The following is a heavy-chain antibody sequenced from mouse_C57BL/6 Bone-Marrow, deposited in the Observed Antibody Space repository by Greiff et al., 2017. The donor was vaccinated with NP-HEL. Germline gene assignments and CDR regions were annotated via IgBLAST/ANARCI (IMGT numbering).Heavy chain of an antibody. D-gene: IGHD1-1*01. CDR3: ARGDYGSSWFAY. CDR2: ISDGGSCT. J-gene: IGHJ3*01. CDR1: GFTFSSYA. Sequence: EVHLVESGGGLVKPGGSLKLSCAASGFTFSSYAMSWVRQTPEKRLEWVATISDGGSCTYYPDNVKGRFTISRDNAKNNLYLQKSQLKTEDTAMYYGARGDYGSSWFAYWGQGTLVTVSA. V-gene: IGHV5-4*01.